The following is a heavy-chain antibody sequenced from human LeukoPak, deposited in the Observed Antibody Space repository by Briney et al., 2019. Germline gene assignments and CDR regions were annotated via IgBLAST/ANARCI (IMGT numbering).Heavy chain of an antibody. V-gene: IGHV3-74*01. CDR1: GFTFSDYW. CDR2: ISFDGST. J-gene: IGHJ5*02. Sequence: PGGSLRLSCAASGFTFSDYWMRWVRQAPGKGLVWVSCISFDGSTTYADSVKGRFTISRDNAKNTVHLQMDSLTVEDTAVYYCAVSNWMDPWGQGTLVTVSS. CDR3: AVSNWMDP.